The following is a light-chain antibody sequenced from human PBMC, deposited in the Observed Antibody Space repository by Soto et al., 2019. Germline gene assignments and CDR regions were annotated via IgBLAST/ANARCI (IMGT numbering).Light chain of an antibody. CDR3: HQYDNWWT. CDR2: GAS. CDR1: QSVSRN. Sequence: EVVMMQSPATLSVSPGERATLSCRASQSVSRNLAWYQQKPGQAPRLLIYGASTRATGIPARFSGSGSGTEFTLTISSLQSEDFAVYYCHQYDNWWTFGQGTKVEIK. V-gene: IGKV3-15*01. J-gene: IGKJ1*01.